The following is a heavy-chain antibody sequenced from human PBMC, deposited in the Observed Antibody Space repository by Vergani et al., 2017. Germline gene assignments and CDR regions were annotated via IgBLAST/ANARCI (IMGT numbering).Heavy chain of an antibody. J-gene: IGHJ4*02. Sequence: QVQLVKSGGGVVQPGGSLRLSCGASGFTFSNYGMHWVRQAPGKGLEWVTFIRYDGSNTYYADSVKGRFTISRDNSKNTLFLQMNSLRPEDTAVYYCARDTVTGSRYFDYWGQGTLVTVSS. CDR3: ARDTVTGSRYFDY. D-gene: IGHD6-19*01. CDR1: GFTFSNYG. V-gene: IGHV3-30*02. CDR2: IRYDGSNT.